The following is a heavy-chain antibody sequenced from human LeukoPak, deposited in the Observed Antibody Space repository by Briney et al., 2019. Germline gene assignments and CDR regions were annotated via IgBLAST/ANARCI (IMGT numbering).Heavy chain of an antibody. CDR2: IYSGGTT. CDR1: GFTVSSNY. D-gene: IGHD4-17*01. CDR3: ASKPTTGN. Sequence: PGWSLRLSCLVSGFTVSSNYISWVRQTPRKGVEWVSVIYSGGTTKYADSVKGRFTIYRDTSKNPLFLQMNSLRVEETDVYYCASKPTTGNWGQGTLVTVSS. V-gene: IGHV3-66*01. J-gene: IGHJ4*02.